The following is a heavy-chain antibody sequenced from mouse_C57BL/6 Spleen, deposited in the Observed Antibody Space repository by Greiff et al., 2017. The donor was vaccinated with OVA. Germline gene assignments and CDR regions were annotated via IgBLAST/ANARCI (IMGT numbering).Heavy chain of an antibody. Sequence: VKVVESGPELVKPGASVKISCKASGYAFSSSWMNWVKQRPGKGLEWIGRIYPGDGDTNYNGKFKGKATLTADKSSSTAYMQLSSLTSEDSAVYFCARDDYDRVWFAYWGQGTLVTVSA. V-gene: IGHV1-82*01. CDR1: GYAFSSSW. CDR3: ARDDYDRVWFAY. D-gene: IGHD2-4*01. J-gene: IGHJ3*01. CDR2: IYPGDGDT.